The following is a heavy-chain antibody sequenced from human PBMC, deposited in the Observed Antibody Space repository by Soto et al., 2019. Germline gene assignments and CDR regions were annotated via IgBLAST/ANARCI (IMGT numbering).Heavy chain of an antibody. V-gene: IGHV1-18*04. D-gene: IGHD2-15*01. CDR2: ISPYDGNT. CDR1: GYTFTSYY. J-gene: IGHJ4*02. Sequence: ASVKVSCKASGYTFTSYYMHWVRQAPGQGLEWMGWISPYDGNTNYAQKFQGRVTMTTDTSTSTAYMELRSLRSDDTAVYYCARDRDRRLVAARYWGQGTLVTVSS. CDR3: ARDRDRRLVAARY.